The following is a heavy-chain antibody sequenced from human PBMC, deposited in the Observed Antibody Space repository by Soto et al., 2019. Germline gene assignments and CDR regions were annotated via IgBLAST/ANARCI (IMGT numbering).Heavy chain of an antibody. Sequence: QLQLQESGPGLVKPSETLSLTCTVSGGSISSTSYYWAWIRQSPEKGLERIVRIYYSGSTNYNPSVESRVTISEDTSNKPFSLKLTPVTVADAAVYYCARHIGDYGPPICYVYGMDVWGQGTAVAVSS. D-gene: IGHD4-17*01. J-gene: IGHJ6*02. CDR2: IYYSGST. CDR3: ARHIGDYGPPICYVYGMDV. CDR1: GGSISSTSYY. V-gene: IGHV4-39*01.